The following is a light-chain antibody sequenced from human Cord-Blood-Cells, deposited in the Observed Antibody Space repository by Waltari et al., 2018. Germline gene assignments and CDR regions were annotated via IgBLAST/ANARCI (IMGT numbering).Light chain of an antibody. CDR2: DES. Sequence: DTKMTQSPSTLSASVGDRVTITCQASQYISNYLNWYQQKPGKAPKLLIYDESNLETGVPSRFSGSGSGTDFTFTISSLQPEDIATYYCQQYDNLLIFTFGPGTKVDIK. V-gene: IGKV1-33*01. J-gene: IGKJ3*01. CDR3: QQYDNLLIFT. CDR1: QYISNY.